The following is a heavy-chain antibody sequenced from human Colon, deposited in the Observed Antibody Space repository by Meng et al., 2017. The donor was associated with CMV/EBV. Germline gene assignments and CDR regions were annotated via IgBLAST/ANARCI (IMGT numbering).Heavy chain of an antibody. Sequence: ASVKVSCKASGYTFSLYHMHWVRQAPGQGLEWMGWINPNGGGTNYAQKFLGRVTMTRDTASSTVYMELNRLTSDDTAVYYCATLGPLFFNSVILPPALRSWCPGMLVTVSS. J-gene: IGHJ4*02. CDR3: ATLGPLFFNSVILPPALRS. CDR1: GYTFSLYH. V-gene: IGHV1-2*02. CDR2: INPNGGGT. D-gene: IGHD2-2*01.